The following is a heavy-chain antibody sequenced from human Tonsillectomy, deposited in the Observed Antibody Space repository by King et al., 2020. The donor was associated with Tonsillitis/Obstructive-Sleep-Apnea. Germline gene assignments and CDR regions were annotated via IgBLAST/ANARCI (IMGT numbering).Heavy chain of an antibody. V-gene: IGHV1-46*01. J-gene: IGHJ4*02. Sequence: QLVQSGAEVKKPGASVKVSCKASGYTITSSYMHWVRQAPGQGLEWMGIIDPSGDSTTYAQKFQGRVTMTRDTSTSTVYMDLSSLRSEDTAVYYCASEYSISSWARFDYWGQGTLGTVSS. D-gene: IGHD6-6*01. CDR1: GYTITSSY. CDR2: IDPSGDST. CDR3: ASEYSISSWARFDY.